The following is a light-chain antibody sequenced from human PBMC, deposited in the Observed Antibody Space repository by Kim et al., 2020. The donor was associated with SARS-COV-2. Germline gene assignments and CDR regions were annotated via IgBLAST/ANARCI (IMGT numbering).Light chain of an antibody. Sequence: GQSITISCTGSSSDVGDYDYVSWYQQHPGKTPKLMIYDVNKRPSGVSNRFSGSKSGNTASLTISGLQAEDEADYYCSSYTGSNTFVFGGGTQLTVL. CDR1: SSDVGDYDY. CDR2: DVN. CDR3: SSYTGSNTFV. V-gene: IGLV2-14*04. J-gene: IGLJ2*01.